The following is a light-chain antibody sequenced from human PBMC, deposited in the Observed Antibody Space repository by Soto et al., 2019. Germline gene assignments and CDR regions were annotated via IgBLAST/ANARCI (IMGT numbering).Light chain of an antibody. Sequence: EIVLTQSPGTLSLSPVEVATLSCSASQSVSSSFLAWYQQKPGQAPRLLIYGASTRATGIPARFSGSGSGTEFTLTISSLQPDDFATYYCQQFNTSPWTFGQGTKV. CDR2: GAS. CDR3: QQFNTSPWT. CDR1: QSVSSSF. J-gene: IGKJ1*01. V-gene: IGKV3-20*01.